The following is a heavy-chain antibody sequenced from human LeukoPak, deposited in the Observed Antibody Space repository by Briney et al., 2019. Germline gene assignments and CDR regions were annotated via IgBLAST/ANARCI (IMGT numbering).Heavy chain of an antibody. CDR1: GVTFSSYE. CDR3: AGEEGVRGAKDAFDI. D-gene: IGHD3-10*01. Sequence: GGSLRLSCAASGVTFSSYEMNWVRQAPGKGLEWISYISSSGSVIHYADSVKGRFSISRDNAKNSLYLQMNSLRAEDTAVYYCAGEEGVRGAKDAFDIWGQGTMVTVSS. CDR2: ISSSGSVI. V-gene: IGHV3-48*03. J-gene: IGHJ3*02.